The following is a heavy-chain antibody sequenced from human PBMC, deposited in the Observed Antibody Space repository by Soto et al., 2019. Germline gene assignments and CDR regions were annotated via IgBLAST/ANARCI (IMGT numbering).Heavy chain of an antibody. CDR2: ISGSGGST. CDR3: AKGGRVKQWLVRTVDYYYGMDV. D-gene: IGHD6-19*01. V-gene: IGHV3-23*01. CDR1: GVTFSSYA. Sequence: PGGSLRLSCAASGVTFSSYAMSWVRQAPGKGLEWVSAISGSGGSTYYADSVKGRFTISRDNSKNTLYLQMNSLRAEDTAVYYCAKGGRVKQWLVRTVDYYYGMDVWVQGTTVTVSS. J-gene: IGHJ6*02.